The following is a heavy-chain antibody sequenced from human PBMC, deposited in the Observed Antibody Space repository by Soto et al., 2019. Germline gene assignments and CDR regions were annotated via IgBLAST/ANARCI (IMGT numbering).Heavy chain of an antibody. V-gene: IGHV4-39*01. Sequence: QLQLQESGPGLVKPSETLSLTCTVSGGSISSSSYYWGWIRQPPGKGLEWIGSIYYSGSTYYNPSLKSRVTISVDTSKNQFSLKLSSVTAADTAVYYCAKQMGGRGYSYGPDYWGQGTLVTVSS. CDR2: IYYSGST. CDR1: GGSISSSSYY. CDR3: AKQMGGRGYSYGPDY. J-gene: IGHJ4*02. D-gene: IGHD5-18*01.